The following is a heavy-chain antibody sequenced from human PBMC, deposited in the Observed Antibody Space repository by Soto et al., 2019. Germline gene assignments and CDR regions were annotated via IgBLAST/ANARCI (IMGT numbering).Heavy chain of an antibody. Sequence: EVQLVESGGGLVKPGGSLRLSCAASGFTFSSYSMNWVRQAPGKGLEWASSISSSSSYIYYADSVKGRFTISRDNAKNSLYLQMNSLRAEDTAVYYCASIFTVTTIYDAFDIWGQGTMVTVSS. D-gene: IGHD4-17*01. V-gene: IGHV3-21*01. CDR2: ISSSSSYI. J-gene: IGHJ3*02. CDR1: GFTFSSYS. CDR3: ASIFTVTTIYDAFDI.